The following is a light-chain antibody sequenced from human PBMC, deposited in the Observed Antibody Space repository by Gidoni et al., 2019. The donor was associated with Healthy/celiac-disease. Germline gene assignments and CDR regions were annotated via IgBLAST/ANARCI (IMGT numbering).Light chain of an antibody. V-gene: IGKV1-5*01. CDR3: QQYNSYSRT. J-gene: IGKJ1*01. CDR2: DAS. Sequence: DIQMTQSPSTLSASVGDRVTITCRASQSISSWLAWYQQKPGKAPKLLIYDASSLESGVPSRFSGSGSGTELTITISRLQPDDFATYYSQQYNSYSRTFGQGTKVEIK. CDR1: QSISSW.